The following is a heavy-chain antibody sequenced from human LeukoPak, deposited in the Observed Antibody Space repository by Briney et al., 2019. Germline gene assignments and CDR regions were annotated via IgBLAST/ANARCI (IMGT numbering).Heavy chain of an antibody. J-gene: IGHJ4*02. CDR1: GGSISSYY. D-gene: IGHD6-13*01. V-gene: IGHV4-4*07. CDR2: IYTSGST. Sequence: SETLSLTCTVSGGSISSYYWSWIRQPAGRGVEWIGRIYTSGSTNYNPSLKSRVTMSVDTSKNQFSLKLSSVTAADTAVYYCARDRGIAAAGPLDYWGQGTLVTVSS. CDR3: ARDRGIAAAGPLDY.